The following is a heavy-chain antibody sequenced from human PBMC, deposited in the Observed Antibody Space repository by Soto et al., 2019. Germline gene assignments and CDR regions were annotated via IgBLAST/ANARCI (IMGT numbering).Heavy chain of an antibody. D-gene: IGHD4-4*01. CDR2: IIPIFGTA. CDR3: ARDPYTNYLPYYYYVIAV. J-gene: IGHJ6*02. V-gene: IGHV1-69*06. Sequence: SVKVSCKASGGTFSSYAISWVRQAPGQGLEWMGGIIPIFGTANYAQKFQGRVTITADKSTSTAYMELSSLRSEDTAVYYCARDPYTNYLPYYYYVIAVSAQGTTVTVSS. CDR1: GGTFSSYA.